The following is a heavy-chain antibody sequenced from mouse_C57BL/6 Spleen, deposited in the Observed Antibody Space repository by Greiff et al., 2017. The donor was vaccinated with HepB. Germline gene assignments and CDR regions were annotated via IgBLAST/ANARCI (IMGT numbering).Heavy chain of an antibody. CDR1: GYTFNSYW. V-gene: IGHV1-53*01. CDR3: ARWDLYGSSFAY. CDR2: INPSNGGT. J-gene: IGHJ3*01. D-gene: IGHD1-1*01. Sequence: VQLQQSGTELVKPGASVKLSCKASGYTFNSYWMHWVKQRPGQGLEWIGNINPSNGGTNYNEKFKSKATLTVDKSSSTAYMQLSSLTSEDSACYNCARWDLYGSSFAYWGQGTLVTVSA.